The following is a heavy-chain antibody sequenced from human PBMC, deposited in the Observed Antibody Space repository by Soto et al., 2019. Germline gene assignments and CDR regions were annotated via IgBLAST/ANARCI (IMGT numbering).Heavy chain of an antibody. CDR1: GGSISSSSYY. Sequence: QLQLQESGPGLVKPSETLSLTCTDSGGSISSSSYYWGWIRQPPGKGLEWIGSIYYSGRTYYNPSLKSRVTISVDTSKNQFSLKLSSVTAADTAVYYCARRSATTFGRNYFDPWGQGTLVTVSS. CDR3: ARRSATTFGRNYFDP. CDR2: IYYSGRT. J-gene: IGHJ5*02. V-gene: IGHV4-39*01. D-gene: IGHD4-4*01.